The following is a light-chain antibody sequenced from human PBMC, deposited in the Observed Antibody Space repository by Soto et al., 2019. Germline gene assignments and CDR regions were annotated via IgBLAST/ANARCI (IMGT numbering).Light chain of an antibody. CDR2: VNRDGSH. CDR3: QTWGTGIAV. CDR1: SGHSSYA. J-gene: IGLJ7*01. V-gene: IGLV4-69*01. Sequence: QPVLTQSPSASASLGASVKLTCTLSSGHSSYAIAWHQQQPEKGPRYLMKVNRDGSHSKGDGIPDRFSGSSSGAERYLTXXXXXXXXXXXXYCQTWGTGIAVFGGGTQLTV.